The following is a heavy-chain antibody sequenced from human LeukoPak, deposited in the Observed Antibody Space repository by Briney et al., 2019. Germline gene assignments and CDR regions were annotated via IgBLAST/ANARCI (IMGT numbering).Heavy chain of an antibody. Sequence: PGGSLRLSCAASGFTFNIYWMSWVRQAPGKGLEWVAGITWNRDNIGYGDSVKGRFTISRDNVKNVLYLQMNSLRPEDTALYYCAKDLSSAITSALVLDVWGQGTTV. CDR3: AKDLSSAITSALVLDV. D-gene: IGHD3-22*01. J-gene: IGHJ6*02. CDR1: GFTFNIYW. CDR2: ITWNRDNI. V-gene: IGHV3-9*01.